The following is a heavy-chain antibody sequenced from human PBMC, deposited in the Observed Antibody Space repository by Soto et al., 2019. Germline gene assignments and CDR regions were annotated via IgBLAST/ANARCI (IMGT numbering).Heavy chain of an antibody. V-gene: IGHV5-51*01. J-gene: IGHJ4*02. CDR2: IYPGDYEI. CDR3: ARSRAGNSRAPFDF. D-gene: IGHD2-21*01. CDR1: GYSFTTYW. Sequence: GESLKISFQASGYSFTTYWIAWVRQTPVRGLEWMGIIYPGDYEIKYSPSFDGQVTFSVDKSTSTAYPQWIGLNTSDNGMSFCARSRAGNSRAPFDFWGQGSLVTVSS.